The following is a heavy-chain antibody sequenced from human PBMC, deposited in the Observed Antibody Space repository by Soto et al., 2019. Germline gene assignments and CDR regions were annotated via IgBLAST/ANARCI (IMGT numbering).Heavy chain of an antibody. Sequence: ASVKVSCKASGYTFTGYYMHWVRQAPGQGLEWMGWINPNSGGTNYAQKFQGWVTMTRDTSISTAYMELSRLRSDDTAVYYCARRADPFSCGAAGGTFDYWGQGTLVTVSS. CDR1: GYTFTGYY. V-gene: IGHV1-2*04. J-gene: IGHJ4*02. CDR2: INPNSGGT. D-gene: IGHD6-13*01. CDR3: ARRADPFSCGAAGGTFDY.